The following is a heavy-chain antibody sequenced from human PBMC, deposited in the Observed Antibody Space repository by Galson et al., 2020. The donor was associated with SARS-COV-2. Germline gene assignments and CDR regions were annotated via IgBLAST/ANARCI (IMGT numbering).Heavy chain of an antibody. CDR2: ISSSSSYI. CDR1: SSYS. Sequence: SSYSMNWVRQAPGKGLEWVSSISSSSSYIYYADSVKGRFTISRDNAKNSLYLQMNSLRAEDTAVYYCARDDVYYYDSSEYMDVWGKGTTVTVSS. V-gene: IGHV3-21*01. D-gene: IGHD3-22*01. J-gene: IGHJ6*03. CDR3: ARDDVYYYDSSEYMDV.